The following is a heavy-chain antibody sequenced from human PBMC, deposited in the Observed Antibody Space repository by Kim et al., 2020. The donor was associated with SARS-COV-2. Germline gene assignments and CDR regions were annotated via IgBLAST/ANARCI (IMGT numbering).Heavy chain of an antibody. Sequence: SVKVSCKASGGTFSSYAISWVRQAPGQGLEWMGGIIPIFGTANYAQKFQGRVTITADESTSTAYMELSSLRSEDTAVYYCATLHCTGGVCYAVPPGYGMDVWGQGTTVTVSS. J-gene: IGHJ6*02. CDR3: ATLHCTGGVCYAVPPGYGMDV. CDR1: GGTFSSYA. V-gene: IGHV1-69*13. D-gene: IGHD2-8*02. CDR2: IIPIFGTA.